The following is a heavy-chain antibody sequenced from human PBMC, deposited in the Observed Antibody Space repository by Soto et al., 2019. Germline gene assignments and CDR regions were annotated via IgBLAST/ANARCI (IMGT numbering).Heavy chain of an antibody. J-gene: IGHJ5*02. CDR2: VSYSGAT. V-gene: IGHV4-59*01. CDR3: AREEGKYCSSTTCYYRFDP. D-gene: IGHD2-2*01. Sequence: PSETLSLTCSVSGXSIGXXYWSWVRQAPGKGLEWIAYVSYSGATRYNPSPESRVTMSVDASKNQFSLRLNSVTAADTAVYYCAREEGKYCSSTTCYYRFDPWGQGVLVTVSS. CDR1: GXSIGXXY.